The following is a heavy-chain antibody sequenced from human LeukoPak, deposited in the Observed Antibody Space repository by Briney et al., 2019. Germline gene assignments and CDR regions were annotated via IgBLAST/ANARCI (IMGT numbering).Heavy chain of an antibody. D-gene: IGHD3-10*01. CDR2: IYTSGST. Sequence: SETLSLTCTVSGGSISSYYWGWIRQPAGKGLEWIGRIYTSGSTNYNPSLKSRVTMSVDTSKNQFSLKLSSVTAADTAVYYCARDFTMVRGARGLNWFDPWGQGTLVTVSS. J-gene: IGHJ5*02. CDR3: ARDFTMVRGARGLNWFDP. V-gene: IGHV4-4*07. CDR1: GGSISSYY.